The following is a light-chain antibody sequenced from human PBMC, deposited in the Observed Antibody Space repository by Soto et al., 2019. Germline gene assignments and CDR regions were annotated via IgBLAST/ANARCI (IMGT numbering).Light chain of an antibody. CDR2: DAS. CDR3: QQFNNYPHGIT. Sequence: AIQLTQSPSSLSASVGDRVTITCRASQGISSALAWYQQKPGKAPKLLIYDASSLESGVPSRFSGSGSGTDFTLTISSLQPEDFATYYWQQFNNYPHGITFGGGTKVEIK. V-gene: IGKV1D-13*01. CDR1: QGISSA. J-gene: IGKJ4*01.